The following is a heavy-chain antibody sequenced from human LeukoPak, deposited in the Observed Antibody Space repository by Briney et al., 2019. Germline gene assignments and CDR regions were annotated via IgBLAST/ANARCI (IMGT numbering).Heavy chain of an antibody. CDR2: IYYSGST. D-gene: IGHD3-10*01. Sequence: SQTLSLTCTVSGGSINSGVYYWSCIRHPPGKGLEWIGCIYYSGSTYYNPSLKSRVTISVDTSKKQFSLNLSSVTAADTAVYYCAGGIGEFNYYGMDVWGQGTSVTVSS. J-gene: IGHJ6*02. V-gene: IGHV4-30-4*01. CDR1: GGSINSGVYY. CDR3: AGGIGEFNYYGMDV.